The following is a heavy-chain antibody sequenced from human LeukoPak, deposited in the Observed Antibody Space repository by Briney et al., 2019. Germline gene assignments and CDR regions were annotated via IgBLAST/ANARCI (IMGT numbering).Heavy chain of an antibody. CDR1: GFTFSNE. D-gene: IGHD3-10*02. CDR3: AELGITMIGGV. CDR2: ISSSGSTI. V-gene: IGHV3-48*03. J-gene: IGHJ6*04. Sequence: GGSLRLSCAASGFTFSNEMNWVRRAPGKGLEWVSYISSSGSTIYYADSVKGRFTISRDNAKNSLYLQMNSLRAEDTAVYYCAELGITMIGGVWGKGTTVTISS.